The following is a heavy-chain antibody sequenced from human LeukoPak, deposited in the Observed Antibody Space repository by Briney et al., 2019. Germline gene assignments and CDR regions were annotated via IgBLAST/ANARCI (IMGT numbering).Heavy chain of an antibody. D-gene: IGHD5-24*01. J-gene: IGHJ4*02. CDR2: IYYSGST. Sequence: SETLSLTCTVSGGSISSSSYYWGWIRQPPGKGLEWIGSIYYSGSTYYNPSLKSRVTLSVDTSKNQFSLKLSSVTAADTAVYYCARHLEMATIVGVTDYWGQGTLVTVSS. CDR3: ARHLEMATIVGVTDY. CDR1: GGSISSSSYY. V-gene: IGHV4-39*01.